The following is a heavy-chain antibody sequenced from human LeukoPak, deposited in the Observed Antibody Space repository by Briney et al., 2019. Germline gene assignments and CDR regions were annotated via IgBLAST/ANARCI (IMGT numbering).Heavy chain of an antibody. Sequence: RPSETLSLTCTVSGGSISSYYWTWLRQPPGKGKVWIGDIDYSGSSNDNTYVNSRVTTSVDTSKSQCSLMLSSVTAADAAVYYCAREAVSGSYRWGKGTLVTVSS. CDR1: GGSISSYY. J-gene: IGHJ4*02. D-gene: IGHD1-26*01. CDR3: AREAVSGSYR. V-gene: IGHV4-59*01. CDR2: IDYSGSS.